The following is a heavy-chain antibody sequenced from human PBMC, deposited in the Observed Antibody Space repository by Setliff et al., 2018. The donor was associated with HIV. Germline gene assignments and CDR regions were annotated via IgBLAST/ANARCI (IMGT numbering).Heavy chain of an antibody. CDR2: IIPILGTP. D-gene: IGHD3-10*01. Sequence: SVKVSCKASGYTFTNYGISWVRQDPGQGLEWMGGIIPILGTPNYALKFKGRVTIIADKSTGTVNMELSNLRSDDTAVYFCARDRTPLITPGDTKGFDIWGQGAMVTVSS. J-gene: IGHJ3*02. CDR3: ARDRTPLITPGDTKGFDI. V-gene: IGHV1-69*10. CDR1: GYTFTNYG.